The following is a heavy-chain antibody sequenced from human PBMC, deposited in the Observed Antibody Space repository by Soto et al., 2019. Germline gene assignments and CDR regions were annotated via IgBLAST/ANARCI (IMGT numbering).Heavy chain of an antibody. V-gene: IGHV1-8*01. Sequence: ASVKVSCKASGYTFTSYDINWVRQATGQGLEWMGWMNPNSGNTGYAQKFQGRVTMTRNTSISTAYMELSSLRSEDTAVYYGARSRHDRALYGSGSNWFDPWGQGTLVTVSS. J-gene: IGHJ5*02. CDR3: ARSRHDRALYGSGSNWFDP. CDR2: MNPNSGNT. D-gene: IGHD3-10*01. CDR1: GYTFTSYD.